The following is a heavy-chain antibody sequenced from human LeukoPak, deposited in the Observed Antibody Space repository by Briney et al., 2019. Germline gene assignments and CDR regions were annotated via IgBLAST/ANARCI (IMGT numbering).Heavy chain of an antibody. D-gene: IGHD3-10*01. CDR3: ASDHYGSGSYYF. J-gene: IGHJ4*02. CDR2: IYYSGST. V-gene: IGHV4-59*08. CDR1: GGSISSYY. Sequence: SETLSLTCTVSGGSISSYYWSWIRQPPGKGLEWIGYIYYSGSTNYNPSLKSRVTISVDTSKNQFSLKLSSVTAADTAVYYCASDHYGSGSYYFWGQGTLVTVPS.